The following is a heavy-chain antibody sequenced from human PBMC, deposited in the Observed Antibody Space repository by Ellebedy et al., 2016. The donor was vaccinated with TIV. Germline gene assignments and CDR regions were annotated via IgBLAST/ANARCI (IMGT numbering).Heavy chain of an antibody. J-gene: IGHJ4*02. V-gene: IGHV3-23*01. D-gene: IGHD1-20*01. CDR1: GITFSSYA. Sequence: GGSLRLSCAASGITFSSYAMSWVRQAPGKGLEWVSGIRGSGDNTYYADSVKGRFTISRDNSKNTLYLHMNSLRAEDPAVYYCAKDTTNWNYGYWGQGTLVTVSS. CDR2: IRGSGDNT. CDR3: AKDTTNWNYGY.